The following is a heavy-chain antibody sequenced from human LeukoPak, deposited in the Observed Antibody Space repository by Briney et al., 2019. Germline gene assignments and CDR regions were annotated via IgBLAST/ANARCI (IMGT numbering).Heavy chain of an antibody. V-gene: IGHV3-7*01. CDR1: GFTFGDYW. Sequence: GSLRLSCAASGFTFGDYWMSWVRQAPGKGLEWVASIKEDGSEKYYVDSVKGRFTISRDNAKNSLFLQMNSLRVEDTAVYYCARPRVRGVKDPIDCWGQGVLVTVSS. D-gene: IGHD3-10*01. CDR3: ARPRVRGVKDPIDC. CDR2: IKEDGSEK. J-gene: IGHJ4*02.